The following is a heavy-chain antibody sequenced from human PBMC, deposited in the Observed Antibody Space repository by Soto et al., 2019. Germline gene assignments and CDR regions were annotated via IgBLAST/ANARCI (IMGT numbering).Heavy chain of an antibody. D-gene: IGHD1-26*01. J-gene: IGHJ3*02. V-gene: IGHV3-33*01. CDR3: ARDLFLGGRYWDAFAI. CDR1: GFTFNNYG. CDR2: IWYDGSNE. Sequence: QVQLVESGGGVVQPGTSLRLSCAASGFTFNNYGMHWVRQAPGKGLEWVALIWYDGSNEHYADSVKGRFTISRDNSKNTVYLQMKSLSVEDTALYYCARDLFLGGRYWDAFAIWGQGTMVTVSS.